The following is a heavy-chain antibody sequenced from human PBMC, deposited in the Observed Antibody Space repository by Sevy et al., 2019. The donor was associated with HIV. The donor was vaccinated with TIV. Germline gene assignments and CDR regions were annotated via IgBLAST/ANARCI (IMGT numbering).Heavy chain of an antibody. CDR2: INNSSRFI. J-gene: IGHJ4*02. Sequence: GGSLRPPCAVSGFPFPAYYMSGIRQAPGKGPEWLANINNSSRFINYVKSVRGRFTISRDNAKNSMYLQMNSLRAEDTAVYYCARGKVLFDYWGQGALVTVSS. CDR1: GFPFPAYY. CDR3: ARGKVLFDY. V-gene: IGHV3-11*06.